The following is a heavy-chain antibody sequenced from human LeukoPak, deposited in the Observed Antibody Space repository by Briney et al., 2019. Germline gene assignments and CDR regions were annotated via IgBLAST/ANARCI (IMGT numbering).Heavy chain of an antibody. CDR1: GYTFTNYD. CDR3: ARETGDFPAEYFQH. V-gene: IGHV1-8*01. J-gene: IGHJ1*01. CDR2: MNPNSGNT. D-gene: IGHD2-21*02. Sequence: ASVKVSCKASGYTFTNYDINWVRQATGQGLEWMGWMNPNSGNTGYAQKFQGRVTMTRNTSISTVYMELSSLGSEDTAVYYCARETGDFPAEYFQHWGQGTLVTVSS.